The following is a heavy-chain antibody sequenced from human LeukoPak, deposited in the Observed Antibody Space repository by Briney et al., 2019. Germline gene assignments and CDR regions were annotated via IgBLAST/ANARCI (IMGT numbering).Heavy chain of an antibody. Sequence: SETLSLTCAVSGGSISSGGYSWSWIRQPPGKGLEWIGYIYHSGSTYYNPSLKSRVTISVDRSKNQFSLKLSSVTAADTAAYYCARVGSSSWYYFDYWGQGTLVTVSS. V-gene: IGHV4-30-2*01. J-gene: IGHJ4*02. CDR1: GGSISSGGYS. CDR2: IYHSGST. CDR3: ARVGSSSWYYFDY. D-gene: IGHD6-13*01.